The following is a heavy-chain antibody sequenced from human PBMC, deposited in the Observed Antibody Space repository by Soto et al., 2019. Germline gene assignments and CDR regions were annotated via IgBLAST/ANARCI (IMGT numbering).Heavy chain of an antibody. V-gene: IGHV3-23*01. Sequence: PGGSLRLSCAASGFTFSSYAMSWVRQAPGKGLEWVSAISGSGGSTYYADSVKGRFTISRDNSKNTLYLQMNCLRAEDTAVYYCAKNPPPCSGGSCYSRVTSYFDYWGQGTLVTVSS. D-gene: IGHD2-15*01. J-gene: IGHJ4*02. CDR1: GFTFSSYA. CDR3: AKNPPPCSGGSCYSRVTSYFDY. CDR2: ISGSGGST.